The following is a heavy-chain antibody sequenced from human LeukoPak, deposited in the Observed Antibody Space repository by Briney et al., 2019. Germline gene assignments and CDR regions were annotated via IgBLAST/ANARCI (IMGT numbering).Heavy chain of an antibody. CDR3: ASTVLRYFDWSSKYFQH. J-gene: IGHJ1*01. CDR2: INHSGST. V-gene: IGHV4-34*01. Sequence: PSETLSLTCAVYGGSFSGYYWSWIRQPPGKGLEWIGEINHSGSTNYNPSHKSRVTISVDTSKNQFSLKLSSVTAADTAVYYCASTVLRYFDWSSKYFQHWGQGTLVTVSS. D-gene: IGHD3-9*01. CDR1: GGSFSGYY.